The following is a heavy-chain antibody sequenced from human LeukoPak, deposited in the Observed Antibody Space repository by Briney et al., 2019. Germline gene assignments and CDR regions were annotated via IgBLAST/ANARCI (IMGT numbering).Heavy chain of an antibody. D-gene: IGHD2-2*01. CDR1: GFTFDDFA. CDR3: TSHPVVRRRI. V-gene: IGHV3-9*01. J-gene: IGHJ4*02. Sequence: GRSLRLSRAVSGFTFDDFAMHWVRQVSGKGLEWVSGIDWNSDKVAYADSVKGRFTISRDNAKNSLYLQMNSLRAEDTAVYYCTSHPVVRRRIWGQGTLVTVSS. CDR2: IDWNSDKV.